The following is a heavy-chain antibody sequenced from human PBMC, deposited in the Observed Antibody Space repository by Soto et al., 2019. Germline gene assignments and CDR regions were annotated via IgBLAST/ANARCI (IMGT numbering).Heavy chain of an antibody. CDR2: INHSGVT. V-gene: IGHV4-34*01. D-gene: IGHD6-19*01. Sequence: SETLSLTCAVYGGSFSGYYWSWIRQPPGKGLEWIGEINHSGVTNYKPSLKRRVTISVDTSKNQFSLQLKSVTAADTALYHSARFSGSYYYAMDVWGQGSTVTGSS. CDR1: GGSFSGYY. CDR3: ARFSGSYYYAMDV. J-gene: IGHJ6*01.